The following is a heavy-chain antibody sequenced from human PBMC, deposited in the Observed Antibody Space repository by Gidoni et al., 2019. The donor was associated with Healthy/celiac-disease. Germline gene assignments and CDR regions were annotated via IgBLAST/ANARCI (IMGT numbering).Heavy chain of an antibody. V-gene: IGHV3-33*01. D-gene: IGHD3-22*01. J-gene: IGHJ6*02. Sequence: QVQLVESGGGVVQPGRSRRLSCAASGFTFSSYGMHWVRQAPGKGLEWVAVIWYDGSNKYYADSVKGRFTISRDNSKNTLYLQMNSLRAEDTAVYYCARDRLYDSSGTYYYYGMDVWGQGITVTVSS. CDR3: ARDRLYDSSGTYYYYGMDV. CDR1: GFTFSSYG. CDR2: IWYDGSNK.